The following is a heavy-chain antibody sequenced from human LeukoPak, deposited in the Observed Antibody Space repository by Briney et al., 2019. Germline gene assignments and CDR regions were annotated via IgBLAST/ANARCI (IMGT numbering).Heavy chain of an antibody. CDR3: ARIAAMLRGAYSFYYMEV. CDR2: ISSSRSYI. CDR1: GFTLCIST. D-gene: IGHD3-10*01. J-gene: IGHJ6*03. V-gene: IGHV3-21*01. Sequence: GGSLRLSCVASGFTLCISTTEIVCHTPQEGLWCVSFISSSRSYIYYADPVKGGFTFPRDNAKISLYLQMNSLRAEDTAVYYSARIAAMLRGAYSFYYMEVWGKGTTDTVFS.